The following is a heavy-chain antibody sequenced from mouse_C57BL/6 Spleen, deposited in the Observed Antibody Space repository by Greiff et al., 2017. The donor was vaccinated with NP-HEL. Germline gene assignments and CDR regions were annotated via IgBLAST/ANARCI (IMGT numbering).Heavy chain of an antibody. D-gene: IGHD6-5*01. J-gene: IGHJ4*01. V-gene: IGHV2-2*01. CDR3: ARTLLYYYAMDY. CDR2: IWSGGST. CDR1: GFSLTSYG. Sequence: QVQLKESGPGLVQPSQSLSITCTVSGFSLTSYGVHWVRQSPGKGLEWLGVIWSGGSTDYNAAFISRLSISKDNSKSQVFFKMNSLQADDTAIYYCARTLLYYYAMDYWGQGTSVTVSS.